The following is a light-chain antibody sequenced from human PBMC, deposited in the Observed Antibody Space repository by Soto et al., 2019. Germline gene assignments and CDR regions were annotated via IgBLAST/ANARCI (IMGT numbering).Light chain of an antibody. J-gene: IGKJ4*01. Sequence: EIVMTQSPLSLPVTPGESASISCRSSQSLLNSDDGNTYLDWYLQKPGQSPQLLIYTVSYRAPGVSDRISGSGSGTDFTLKISRVEAEDVGVYYCMQRIEFPLTFGGGTKVDIK. CDR2: TVS. V-gene: IGKV2-40*01. CDR1: QSLLNSDDGNTY. CDR3: MQRIEFPLT.